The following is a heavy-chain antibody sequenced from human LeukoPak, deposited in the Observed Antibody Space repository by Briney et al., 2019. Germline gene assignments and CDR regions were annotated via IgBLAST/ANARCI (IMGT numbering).Heavy chain of an antibody. D-gene: IGHD3-22*01. V-gene: IGHV3-7*01. J-gene: IGHJ4*02. Sequence: GGSLGLSCAASGFIFKNYWMSWVRLAPGRGLDWVANINQGGSDTYYVDSVEGRFTISRDNAKNSLYLQMNSLRAEDTAVYYCARWDPITTDYWGQGTLVTVSS. CDR2: INQGGSDT. CDR1: GFIFKNYW. CDR3: ARWDPITTDY.